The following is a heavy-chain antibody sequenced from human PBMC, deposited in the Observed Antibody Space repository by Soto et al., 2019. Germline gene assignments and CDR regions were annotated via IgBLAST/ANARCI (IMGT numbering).Heavy chain of an antibody. V-gene: IGHV3-43*01. Sequence: GGSLILSCAASGFRFDDYNMHWVRQGPGKGLEWVSFISWNGANTFYADSVKGRFAISRDSSKKSVSLQINSLRSEDTALYYCARETLSHGFALDVWGQGTTVTVSS. CDR3: ARETLSHGFALDV. J-gene: IGHJ6*02. CDR1: GFRFDDYN. D-gene: IGHD5-12*01. CDR2: ISWNGANT.